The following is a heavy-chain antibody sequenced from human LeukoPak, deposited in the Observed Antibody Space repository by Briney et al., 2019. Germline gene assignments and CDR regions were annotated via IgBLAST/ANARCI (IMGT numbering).Heavy chain of an antibody. CDR1: GFTFSSYG. V-gene: IGHV3-30*03. D-gene: IGHD6-19*01. CDR3: ATNSGWYEDY. J-gene: IGHJ4*02. CDR2: ISYDGSNK. Sequence: PGGSLRLSCAASGFTFSSYGMHWVRQAPGKGLEWVAVISYDGSNKYYADSVKGRFTISRDNSKNTLYLQMNSLRAEDTAVYYCATNSGWYEDYWGQGTLVTVSS.